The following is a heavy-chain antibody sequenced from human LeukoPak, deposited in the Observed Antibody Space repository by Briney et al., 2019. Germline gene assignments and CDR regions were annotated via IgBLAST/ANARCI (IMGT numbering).Heavy chain of an antibody. Sequence: GESLKISFKGSGYRSTSYWIGWVRQMPGKGLEWMGIIYPGDSDTRYSPSFQGQVTISADKSISTAYLQWSSLKASDTAMYYCARFGCSSTSCMYYFDYWGQGTLVTVSS. V-gene: IGHV5-51*01. CDR2: IYPGDSDT. CDR1: GYRSTSYW. CDR3: ARFGCSSTSCMYYFDY. D-gene: IGHD2-2*01. J-gene: IGHJ4*02.